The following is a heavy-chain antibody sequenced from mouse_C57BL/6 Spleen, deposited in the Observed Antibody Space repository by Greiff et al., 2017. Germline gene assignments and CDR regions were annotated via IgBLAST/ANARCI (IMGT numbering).Heavy chain of an antibody. CDR1: GFTFSSYG. Sequence: EVQVVESGGDLVKPGGSLKLSCAASGFTFSSYGMSWVRQTPDKRLEWVATISSGGSYTYYPDSVKGRFTISRDNAKNTLYLQMSSLKSEDTAMYYCVRYDGYYVRAWFAYWGQGTLVTVSA. CDR2: ISSGGSYT. D-gene: IGHD2-3*01. V-gene: IGHV5-6*01. CDR3: VRYDGYYVRAWFAY. J-gene: IGHJ3*01.